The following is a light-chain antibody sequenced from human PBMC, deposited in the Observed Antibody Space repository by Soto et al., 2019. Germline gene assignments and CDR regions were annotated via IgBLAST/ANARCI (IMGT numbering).Light chain of an antibody. CDR1: QSIRRS. CDR3: QQSYSSPRT. CDR2: AAT. J-gene: IGKJ1*01. Sequence: DIQMTQSPSSLSASVADRVTITCRASQSIRRSLNCYQQKPGKAPKLLIYAATSLQSAVTSWFSGSRRGTDFTLTITSLQSEDFAIYYCQQSYSSPRTCAQGTNLYIK. V-gene: IGKV1-39*01.